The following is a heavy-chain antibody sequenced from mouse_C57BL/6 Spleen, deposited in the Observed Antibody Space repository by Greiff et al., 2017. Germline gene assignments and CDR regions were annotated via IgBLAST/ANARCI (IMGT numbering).Heavy chain of an antibody. Sequence: QVQLQQPGAELVKPGASVKLSCKASGYTFTSYWMHWVKQRPGQGLEWIGMIHPNSGSTNYNEKFKSKATLTVDKSSSTAYMQLSSLTSEDSAVYYCASEGQLFAYWGQGTLVTVSA. D-gene: IGHD3-3*01. CDR2: IHPNSGST. V-gene: IGHV1-64*01. J-gene: IGHJ3*01. CDR1: GYTFTSYW. CDR3: ASEGQLFAY.